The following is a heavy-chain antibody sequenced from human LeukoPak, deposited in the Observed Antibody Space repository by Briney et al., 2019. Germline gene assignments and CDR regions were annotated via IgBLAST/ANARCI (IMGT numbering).Heavy chain of an antibody. D-gene: IGHD5-24*01. V-gene: IGHV3-64*02. CDR2: VCSNAACA. J-gene: IGHJ4*02. CDR3: VRRDGYNFDY. CDR1: GFPFSSYA. Sequence: GGSLRLSCAASGFPFSSYAMRWVRQAPGKGLEYVSAVCSNAACAYYADSVRGRFTISRDNSKNTVYLQMGNLRVEDTAVYYCVRRDGYNFDYWGQGTLVTVSS.